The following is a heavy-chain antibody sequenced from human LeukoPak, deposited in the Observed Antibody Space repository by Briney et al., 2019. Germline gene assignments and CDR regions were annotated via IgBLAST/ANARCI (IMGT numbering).Heavy chain of an antibody. CDR3: ARHYGGNSLADY. CDR2: IDPSDSYT. V-gene: IGHV5-10-1*01. J-gene: IGHJ4*02. CDR1: GYRFTSYW. Sequence: NTGESLKISCKGSGYRFTSYWISWVRQMPGKGLEWMGRIDPSDSYTNYSPSFQGHVTISADKSISTAYLQWSSLKASDTAVYYCARHYGGNSLADYWGQGTLVTVSS. D-gene: IGHD4-23*01.